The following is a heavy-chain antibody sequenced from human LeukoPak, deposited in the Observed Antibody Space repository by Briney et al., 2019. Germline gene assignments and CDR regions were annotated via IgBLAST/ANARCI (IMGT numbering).Heavy chain of an antibody. J-gene: IGHJ6*02. CDR3: ARDLIDYYYGMDV. CDR2: IYYSGST. V-gene: IGHV4-59*01. Sequence: SETLSLTCTVSGGSISSYCWSWIRQPPGKGLEWIEYIYYSGSTNYNPSLKSRVTISVDTSKNQFSLKLSSVTAADTAVYYCARDLIDYYYGMDVWGQGTTVTVSS. D-gene: IGHD3-22*01. CDR1: GGSISSYC.